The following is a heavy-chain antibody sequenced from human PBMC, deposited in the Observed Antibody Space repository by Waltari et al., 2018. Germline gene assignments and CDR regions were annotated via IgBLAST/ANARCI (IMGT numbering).Heavy chain of an antibody. D-gene: IGHD3-10*01. CDR2: ISSSSSYI. CDR1: GFTFSSYS. CDR3: ARDVTLGITMVRGVIITESLGY. Sequence: EVQLVESGGGLVKPGGSLRLSCAASGFTFSSYSMNWVRQAPGKGLEWVSSISSSSSYIYYADSVKGRFTISRDNAKNSLYLQMNSLRAEDTAVDYCARDVTLGITMVRGVIITESLGYWGQGTLVTVSS. V-gene: IGHV3-21*01. J-gene: IGHJ4*02.